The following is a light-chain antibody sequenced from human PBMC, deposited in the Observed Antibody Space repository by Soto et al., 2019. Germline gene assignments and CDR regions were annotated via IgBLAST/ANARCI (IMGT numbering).Light chain of an antibody. CDR3: QQYGSSRWT. CDR1: QSVSSSY. J-gene: IGKJ1*01. V-gene: IGKV3-20*01. Sequence: EIVLTQSPGTLSLSPGERATLSCRASQSVSSSYLAWYQQKPGQAPRLLIYGASSRATGIQDRFSGSGSGTDFTLTISRLEPEDFAVYYCQQYGSSRWTFGQGTKVDIK. CDR2: GAS.